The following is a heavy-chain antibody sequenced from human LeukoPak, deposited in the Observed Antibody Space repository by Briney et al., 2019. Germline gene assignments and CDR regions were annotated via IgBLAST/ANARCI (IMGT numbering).Heavy chain of an antibody. J-gene: IGHJ2*01. D-gene: IGHD4-17*01. CDR3: AKNGGVTTNWYFDL. CDR2: IYTSGST. V-gene: IGHV4-61*02. CDR1: GGSISSGSYY. Sequence: SQTLSLTCTVSGGSISSGSYYWSWIRQPAGKGLEWIGRIYTSGSTNYNPSLKSRVTISVDTSKNQFSLKLSSVTAADTAVYYCAKNGGVTTNWYFDLWGRGTLVTVSS.